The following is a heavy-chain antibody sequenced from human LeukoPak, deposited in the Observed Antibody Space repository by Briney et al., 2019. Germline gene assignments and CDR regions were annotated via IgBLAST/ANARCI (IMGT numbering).Heavy chain of an antibody. CDR2: NNPNSGGT. V-gene: IGHV1-2*02. CDR3: ARGEWELLYYFDY. D-gene: IGHD1-26*01. CDR1: EGTIRNYT. J-gene: IGHJ4*02. Sequence: ASVKVSCKASEGTIRNYTITWLRQAPGQGLEWMGWNNPNSGGTNYAQKFQGRVTMTRDTSISTAYMELSRLRSDDTAVYYCARGEWELLYYFDYWGQGTLVTVSS.